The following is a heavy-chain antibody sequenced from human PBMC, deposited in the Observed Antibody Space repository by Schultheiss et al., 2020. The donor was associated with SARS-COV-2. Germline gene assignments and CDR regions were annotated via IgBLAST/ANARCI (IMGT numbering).Heavy chain of an antibody. V-gene: IGHV4-39*07. CDR2: IYYSGST. J-gene: IGHJ6*03. Sequence: SETLSLTCTVSGGSISSSSYYWGWIRQPPGKGLEWIGSIYYSGSTYYNPSLKSRVTISVDTSKNQFSLKLSSVTAADTAVYYCARGGGYCSSTSCYRRHYYYYYMDVWGKGTTVTVSS. D-gene: IGHD2-2*02. CDR3: ARGGGYCSSTSCYRRHYYYYYMDV. CDR1: GGSISSSSYY.